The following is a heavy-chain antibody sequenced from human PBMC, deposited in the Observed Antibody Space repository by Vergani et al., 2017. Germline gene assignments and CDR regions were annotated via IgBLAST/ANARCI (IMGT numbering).Heavy chain of an antibody. CDR1: GFSLSNARMG. Sequence: QVTLTESGPVLVKHTETLTLTCTVSGFSLSNARMGVSWIRQPPGKALEWLAHIFSNDEKSYSTSLKSRLAISKDTSKSQVVLTMTNMDPVDTATYYCARTEDFWSGWDYWGQGTLVTVSS. D-gene: IGHD3-3*01. J-gene: IGHJ4*02. CDR2: IFSNDEK. CDR3: ARTEDFWSGWDY. V-gene: IGHV2-26*01.